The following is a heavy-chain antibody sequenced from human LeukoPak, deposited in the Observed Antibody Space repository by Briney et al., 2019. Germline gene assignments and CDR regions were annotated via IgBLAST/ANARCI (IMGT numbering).Heavy chain of an antibody. CDR2: TSVYNSQT. Sequence: ASVKVSCKASGYTFTGYYMHWVRQAPGQGLEWMGWTSVYNSQTNFAQKFQGRVTMTTDRSTSTAYMELRSLRSDDTAVYYCARDMVGLAADGNWFDPWGQGTLVTVSS. CDR3: ARDMVGLAADGNWFDP. D-gene: IGHD6-13*01. CDR1: GYTFTGYY. V-gene: IGHV1-18*04. J-gene: IGHJ5*02.